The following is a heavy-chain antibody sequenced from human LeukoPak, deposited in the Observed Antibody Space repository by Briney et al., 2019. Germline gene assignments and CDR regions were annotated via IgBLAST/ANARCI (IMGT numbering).Heavy chain of an antibody. J-gene: IGHJ6*03. V-gene: IGHV3-23*01. Sequence: QPGGSLRLSCAASGFTFSSYGMSWVRQAPGKGLEWVSAISGSGGSTYYADSVKGRFTISRDNSKNTLYLQMNSLRAEDTAVYYCAKYGSGSYYNVNYYYYMDVWGKGTTVTISS. CDR2: ISGSGGST. CDR1: GFTFSSYG. CDR3: AKYGSGSYYNVNYYYYMDV. D-gene: IGHD3-10*01.